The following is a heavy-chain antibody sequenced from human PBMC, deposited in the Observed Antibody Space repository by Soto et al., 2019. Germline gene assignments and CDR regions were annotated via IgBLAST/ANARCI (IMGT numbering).Heavy chain of an antibody. CDR3: VSAPPHYTGDPDALDI. CDR1: GGTFSRHA. D-gene: IGHD3-10*01. CDR2: IIPIVDAT. V-gene: IGHV1-69*12. Sequence: QVQLVQSGTEVKKPGSSVKVSCKASGGTFSRHAVSWVRQAPGQGLEWMGAIIPIVDATNDAQKFQDRVTNADDESTNTVDMELLSLRSEDTAVYFCVSAPPHYTGDPDALDICGEGTMDIVSS. J-gene: IGHJ3*02.